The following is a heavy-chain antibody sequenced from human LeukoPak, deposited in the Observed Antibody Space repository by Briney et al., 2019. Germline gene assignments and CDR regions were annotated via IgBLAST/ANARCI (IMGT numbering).Heavy chain of an antibody. J-gene: IGHJ4*02. CDR1: GGSISSGGYY. V-gene: IGHV4-31*03. CDR2: IYYSGST. CDR3: ASCRLGPIDY. Sequence: SETLSLTCTVSGGSISSGGYYWSWIRQHPGKGLEWIGYIYYSGSTYYNPSLKSRVTISVDTSKNQFSLKLSSVTAADTGVYYCASCRLGPIDYWGQGTLVTVSS. D-gene: IGHD2-15*01.